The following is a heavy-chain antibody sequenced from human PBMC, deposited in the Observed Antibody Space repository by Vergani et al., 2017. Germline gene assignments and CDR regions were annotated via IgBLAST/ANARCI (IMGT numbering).Heavy chain of an antibody. CDR1: GFTFSSYG. Sequence: QVQLVESGGGVVQPGRSLRLSCAASGFTFSSYGMHWVRQAPGKGLEWVAVIWYDGSNKYYADSVKGRFTISRDNSKNTLYLQMNSLRAEDTAVYYCARGRYSGYDEGGYYYYGMDVWGQGTTVTVSS. J-gene: IGHJ6*02. CDR2: IWYDGSNK. CDR3: ARGRYSGYDEGGYYYYGMDV. D-gene: IGHD5-12*01. V-gene: IGHV3-33*01.